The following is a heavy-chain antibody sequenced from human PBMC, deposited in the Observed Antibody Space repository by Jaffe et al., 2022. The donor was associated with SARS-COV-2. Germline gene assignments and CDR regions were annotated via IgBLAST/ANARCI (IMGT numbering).Heavy chain of an antibody. V-gene: IGHV3-49*03. CDR1: GFTFGDYA. J-gene: IGHJ4*02. CDR3: TRDSGYYDSSGYLLY. CDR2: IRSKAYGGTT. D-gene: IGHD3-22*01. Sequence: EVQLVESGGGLVQPGRSLRLSCTASGFTFGDYAMSWFRQAPGKGLEWVGFIRSKAYGGTTEYAASVKGRFTISRDDSKSIAYLQMNSLKTEDTAVYYCTRDSGYYDSSGYLLYWGQGTLVTVSS.